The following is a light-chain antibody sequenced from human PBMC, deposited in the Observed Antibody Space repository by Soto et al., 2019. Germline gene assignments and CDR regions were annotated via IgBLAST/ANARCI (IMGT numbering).Light chain of an antibody. CDR2: SAS. V-gene: IGKV1-39*01. Sequence: DIQMTQSPSSLSASVGDRVTITCRASQKIYNYLNWYQVKPGKAPNLLISSASSLESGVPSSFSSCIYGTDLTLTITNLQPADFATYYGLHTYRVPPTFGQGTKVE. CDR3: LHTYRVPPT. J-gene: IGKJ1*01. CDR1: QKIYNY.